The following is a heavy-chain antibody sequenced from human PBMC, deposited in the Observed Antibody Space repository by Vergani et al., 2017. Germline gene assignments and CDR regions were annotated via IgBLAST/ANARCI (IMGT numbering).Heavy chain of an antibody. D-gene: IGHD2-2*01. CDR3: AREGCSSTSCYFDY. V-gene: IGHV4-61*02. CDR1: GGSISSGSYY. Sequence: QVQLQESGPGLVKPSQTLSLTCTVSGGSISSGSYYWSWIRQPAGKGLEWIGRIYTSGSTNYNPSLKSRVTISVDRSKNQFSLKLSSVTAADTAVYYCAREGCSSTSCYFDYWGQGTLVTVSS. J-gene: IGHJ4*02. CDR2: IYTSGST.